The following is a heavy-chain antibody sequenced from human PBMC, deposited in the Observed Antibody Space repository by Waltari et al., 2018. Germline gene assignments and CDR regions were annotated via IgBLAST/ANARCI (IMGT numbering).Heavy chain of an antibody. V-gene: IGHV3-7*01. Sequence: IQLVESGGGLVQPGGSLSLSCAASGFTFSRFWMSWVRQAPGKGPEWVANINQDGSEKYYVDSVKGRFTISRDNGKNSLYLQLNSLRVDDTALYYCTDFDYWGLGTLVTVSS. CDR2: INQDGSEK. J-gene: IGHJ4*02. CDR3: TDFDY. CDR1: GFTFSRFW.